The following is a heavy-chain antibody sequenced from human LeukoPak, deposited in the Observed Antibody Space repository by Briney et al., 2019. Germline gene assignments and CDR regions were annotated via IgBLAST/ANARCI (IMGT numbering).Heavy chain of an antibody. J-gene: IGHJ4*02. CDR2: IIPIFGTA. V-gene: IGHV1-69*13. CDR3: ARDQYGSGSYYKPFDY. CDR1: GGTFSSYA. D-gene: IGHD3-10*01. Sequence: SVKVSCKASGGTFSSYAISWVRQAPGQGLEWMGGIIPIFGTANYAQKFQGRVTITADESTSTAYMELSSLRSEDTAVYYCARDQYGSGSYYKPFDYWGRGTLVTVSS.